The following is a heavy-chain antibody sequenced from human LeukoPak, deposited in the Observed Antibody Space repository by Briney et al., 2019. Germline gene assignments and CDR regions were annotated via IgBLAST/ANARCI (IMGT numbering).Heavy chain of an antibody. J-gene: IGHJ4*02. D-gene: IGHD3-9*01. V-gene: IGHV1-2*02. Sequence: ASVMVSCKASGYTFTAYFVHWVRQAPGQRLEWMGWINPNTGYTNYAQKFQGRVTMTRDTPINTAHMELTRLTSDDTAIYYCAKYEHLSGYLGHWGQGTLVTVSS. CDR1: GYTFTAYF. CDR3: AKYEHLSGYLGH. CDR2: INPNTGYT.